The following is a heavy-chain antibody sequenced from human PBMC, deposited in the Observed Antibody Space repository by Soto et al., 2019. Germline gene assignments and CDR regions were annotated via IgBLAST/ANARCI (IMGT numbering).Heavy chain of an antibody. CDR3: VRDTNWAFDY. Sequence: EVQLMESGGGLVQPGGSLRLSCTVSGFSLSTYNMNWVRQAQGKGLELVSYISTTNAIYYGASVKGRFTVSRDHGKNSLYLQMNNLRAEDTAVYYCVRDTNWAFDYWGQGTVVTVSS. CDR1: GFSLSTYN. V-gene: IGHV3-48*01. D-gene: IGHD7-27*01. CDR2: ISTTNAI. J-gene: IGHJ4*02.